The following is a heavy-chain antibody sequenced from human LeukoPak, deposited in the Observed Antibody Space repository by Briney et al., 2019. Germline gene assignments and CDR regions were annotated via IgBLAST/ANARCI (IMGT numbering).Heavy chain of an antibody. CDR3: AREYYYDSWRFDP. D-gene: IGHD3-22*01. CDR1: GGSISSGSYY. V-gene: IGHV4-61*01. CDR2: IYYSGST. Sequence: PSQTLSLTCTVSGGSISSGSYYWSWIRQPPGTGLEWIGYIYYSGSTNYNPSLKSRVTISVDTSKNQFSLKLSSVTAADTAVYYCAREYYYDSWRFDPWGQGTLVTVSS. J-gene: IGHJ5*02.